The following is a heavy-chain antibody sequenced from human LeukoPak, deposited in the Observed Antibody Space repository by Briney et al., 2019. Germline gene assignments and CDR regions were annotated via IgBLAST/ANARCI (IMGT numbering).Heavy chain of an antibody. CDR1: GFTFSGSA. Sequence: GGSLKLSCAASGFTFSGSAMHWVRQASGKGLEWVGRIRSKANSYATTYAASVKGRFTISRDDSKNTAYLQMNSLKTEDTAVYYCTRRTVAGNYYYMDIRGKGTTVTVSS. D-gene: IGHD6-19*01. J-gene: IGHJ6*03. CDR2: IRSKANSYAT. CDR3: TRRTVAGNYYYMDI. V-gene: IGHV3-73*01.